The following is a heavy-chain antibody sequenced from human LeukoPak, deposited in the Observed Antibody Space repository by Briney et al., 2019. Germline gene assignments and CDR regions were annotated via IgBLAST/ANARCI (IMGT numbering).Heavy chain of an antibody. CDR3: ARVGASFWAFDI. Sequence: SETLSLTCSVSGGSISSHYWSWVRQPPGKGLEWIGYFYYSGRSNYSPSLKSRVTISVDTSKIQFSLKLNSVTAADTAVYYCARVGASFWAFDIWGQGTMVTVSS. CDR1: GGSISSHY. J-gene: IGHJ3*02. D-gene: IGHD3-16*02. CDR2: FYYSGRS. V-gene: IGHV4-59*11.